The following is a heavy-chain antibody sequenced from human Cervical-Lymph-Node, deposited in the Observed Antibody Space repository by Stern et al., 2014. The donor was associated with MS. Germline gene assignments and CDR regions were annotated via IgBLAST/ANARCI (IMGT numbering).Heavy chain of an antibody. J-gene: IGHJ4*02. CDR3: ARGRGIAFRPDD. CDR2: IYPGDSET. V-gene: IGHV5-51*04. Sequence: MQLEQSGAEVKKPGNSLKISCKGSTFRLTNTWIGGGRQMPGKGLEWMRIIYPGDSETRSSPSFEGQVTISADKPINTAYLQWSSLKVSDTAMYYCARGRGIAFRPDDWGQGTLVTVSS. D-gene: IGHD3-3*02. CDR1: TFRLTNTW.